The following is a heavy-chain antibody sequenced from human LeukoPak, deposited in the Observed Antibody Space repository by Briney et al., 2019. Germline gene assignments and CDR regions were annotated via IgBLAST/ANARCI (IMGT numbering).Heavy chain of an antibody. CDR3: ARGTPGSYLGY. D-gene: IGHD3-16*02. CDR2: INPNRGGT. CDR1: GYTFTAYY. V-gene: IGHV1-2*04. Sequence: ASVKVSCKASGYTFTAYYLHWVRQAPGQGLEWMGWINPNRGGTNYAQKFKGWVTLTRDTSINTTYMELSRLASDVTAVYFCARGTPGSYLGYWGQGTLVTVSS. J-gene: IGHJ4*02.